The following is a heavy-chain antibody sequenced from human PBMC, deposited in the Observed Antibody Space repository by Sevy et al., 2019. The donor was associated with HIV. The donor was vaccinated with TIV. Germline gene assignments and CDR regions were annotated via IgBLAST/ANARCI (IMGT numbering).Heavy chain of an antibody. CDR2: ISGSGSRT. CDR1: GFSFDSYG. J-gene: IGHJ4*02. Sequence: GGSLRLSCAVSGFSFDSYGMTWVRQAPGKGLEWVSGISGSGSRTYYADSVKGRFIISRDNSKNTLDLQMNSLRAEDTAVYYCARSWDYWGQMGYWGQGTLVTVSS. V-gene: IGHV3-23*01. CDR3: ARSWDYWGQMGY. D-gene: IGHD7-27*01.